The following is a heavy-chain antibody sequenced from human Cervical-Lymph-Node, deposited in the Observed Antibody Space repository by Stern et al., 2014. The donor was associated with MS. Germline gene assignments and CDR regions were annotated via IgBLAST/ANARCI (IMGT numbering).Heavy chain of an antibody. D-gene: IGHD3-3*01. V-gene: IGHV4-59*01. CDR2: IYYTGRT. Sequence: QVQLQESGPGLVKPSETLSLTCTVSGGSMTSNYWTWIRQPPGRGLEWIGYIYYTGRTDHNPSLNSRVTISLDTSKYQFSLTLRSVTAADTAMYYCARDGGSGYPDYWGQGTLVTVSS. CDR3: ARDGGSGYPDY. J-gene: IGHJ4*02. CDR1: GGSMTSNY.